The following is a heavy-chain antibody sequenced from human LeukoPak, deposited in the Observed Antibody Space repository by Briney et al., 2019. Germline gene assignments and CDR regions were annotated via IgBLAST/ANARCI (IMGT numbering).Heavy chain of an antibody. J-gene: IGHJ4*02. CDR1: GFTFSSYA. CDR3: AKDLPPGYSSRGYYFDY. CDR2: ISGSGGST. V-gene: IGHV3-23*01. D-gene: IGHD6-13*01. Sequence: PGGSLRLSCAASGFTFSSYAMSWARQAPGKGLEWVSAISGSGGSTYYADSVKGRFTISRDNSKNTLYLQMNSLRAEDTAVYYCAKDLPPGYSSRGYYFDYWGQGTLVTVSS.